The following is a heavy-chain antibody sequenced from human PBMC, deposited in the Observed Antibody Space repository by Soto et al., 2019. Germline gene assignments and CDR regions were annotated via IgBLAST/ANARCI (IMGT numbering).Heavy chain of an antibody. CDR2: TFYRSNWRH. Sequence: SQSLSPTFIISGESVSSNTSTWNWIRSSPSRGLEWLGRTFYRSNWRHDYAVSVKSRITVNPDTSKNHFSLQLNSVTPDDTAVYYCARGVAGSGFDLWGQGTLVTVS. CDR3: ARGVAGSGFDL. CDR1: GESVSSNTST. D-gene: IGHD6-19*01. V-gene: IGHV6-1*01. J-gene: IGHJ4*02.